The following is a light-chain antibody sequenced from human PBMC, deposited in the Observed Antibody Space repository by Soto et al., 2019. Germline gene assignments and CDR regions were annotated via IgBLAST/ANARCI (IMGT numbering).Light chain of an antibody. CDR3: QQYGSSPTWT. Sequence: VLTQAPDTLSVSPGERATLSCRASQAINNNVAWYQLKDGQVPRLLIYGASTRATGIPDRFSGSGSGTDFTLTISRLEPEDSAVYYCQQYGSSPTWTFGQGTKVDIK. CDR2: GAS. V-gene: IGKV3-20*01. J-gene: IGKJ1*01. CDR1: QAINNN.